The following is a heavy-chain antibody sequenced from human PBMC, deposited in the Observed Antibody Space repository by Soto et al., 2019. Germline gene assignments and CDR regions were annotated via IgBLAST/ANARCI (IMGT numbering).Heavy chain of an antibody. CDR3: AKDQSGYDRYDMDV. CDR1: GFIFSSYG. D-gene: IGHD5-12*01. CDR2: ISYDGINK. J-gene: IGHJ6*02. Sequence: QVQLVESGGGVVQPGRSLRLSCAASGFIFSSYGMHWVRQAPGKGLEWVAVISYDGINKNHADSVKGRFTNSRDNYKNTLHLQMNSLRAEDTAVYYCAKDQSGYDRYDMDVWGQGTAVTVSS. V-gene: IGHV3-30*18.